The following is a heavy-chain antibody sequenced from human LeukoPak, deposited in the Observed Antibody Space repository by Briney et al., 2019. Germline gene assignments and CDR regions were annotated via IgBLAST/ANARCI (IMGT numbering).Heavy chain of an antibody. V-gene: IGHV4-59*08. CDR1: GDSISSYY. CDR3: ARRSPVTASIDY. J-gene: IGHJ4*02. Sequence: SETLSLTCTVSGDSISSYYWSWIRQPPGKGLEWIGYIYYSGSTNYNPSLKSRVTISVDTSKNHFSLKLSSVTAADTAVYYCARRSPVTASIDYWGQGTLVIVSS. CDR2: IYYSGST. D-gene: IGHD2-21*02.